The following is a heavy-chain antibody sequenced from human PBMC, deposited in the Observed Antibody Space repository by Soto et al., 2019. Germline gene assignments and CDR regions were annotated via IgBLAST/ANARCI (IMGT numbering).Heavy chain of an antibody. V-gene: IGHV4-30-2*01. Sequence: QVQLQESGSGLVKPSQTLSLTCTVSGDSISSGGYSWSWIRQPPRQGLEWIGYIYHTGSTSYSPSLKSRVTMSVDKSKNQFYLSLNSVTAADTAIYYCARANYGTSGYYFDSWGQGALFTVSS. CDR1: GDSISSGGYS. CDR3: ARANYGTSGYYFDS. J-gene: IGHJ4*02. D-gene: IGHD3-22*01. CDR2: IYHTGST.